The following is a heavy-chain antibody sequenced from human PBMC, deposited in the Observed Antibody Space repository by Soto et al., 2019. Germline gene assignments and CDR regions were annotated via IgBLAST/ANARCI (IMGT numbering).Heavy chain of an antibody. Sequence: EVQLVESGGGLVKPGGSLRLSCAASGFTFSNAWMNWVRQAPGKGLEWVGRIKSKTDGGTTDYAAPVKGRFTISRDDSKNTLYLQMNSLKTEDTAVYYCTTDQPWELPPYYYYGMDVWGQGTTVTVSS. V-gene: IGHV3-15*07. CDR3: TTDQPWELPPYYYYGMDV. CDR2: IKSKTDGGTT. J-gene: IGHJ6*02. D-gene: IGHD1-26*01. CDR1: GFTFSNAW.